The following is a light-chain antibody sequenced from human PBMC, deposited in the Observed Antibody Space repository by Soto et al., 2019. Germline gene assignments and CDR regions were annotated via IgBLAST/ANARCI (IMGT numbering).Light chain of an antibody. CDR2: LGS. J-gene: IGKJ5*01. V-gene: IGKV2-28*01. Sequence: DLVMTQSPPSLAVNSGEPPSISCRSSQNLLHSNGYNYLDWYLQKPGQSPQXLIYLGSNRASGVPGRFSGSGSGTDFTLKISRVEHEDVGVYYGMQGTHWPITFGQGTRLEIK. CDR1: QNLLHSNGYNY. CDR3: MQGTHWPIT.